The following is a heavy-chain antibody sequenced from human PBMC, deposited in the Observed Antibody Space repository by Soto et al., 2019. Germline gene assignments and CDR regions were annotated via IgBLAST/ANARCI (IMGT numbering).Heavy chain of an antibody. J-gene: IGHJ4*02. D-gene: IGHD3-22*01. CDR2: ISYDGSNK. V-gene: IGHV3-30-3*01. Sequence: QVQLVESGGGVVQPGRSLRLSCAASGFTFSSYAMHWVRQAPGKGLEWVAVISYDGSNKYYADSVKGRFTISRDNSKNTLYLQMNSLRAEDTAVYYCARDQISSGYSWGQGTLVTVSS. CDR1: GFTFSSYA. CDR3: ARDQISSGYS.